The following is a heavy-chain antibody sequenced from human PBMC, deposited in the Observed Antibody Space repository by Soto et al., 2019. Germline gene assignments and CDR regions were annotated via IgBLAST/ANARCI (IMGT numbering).Heavy chain of an antibody. CDR1: GFSLSTSGVG. V-gene: IGHV2-5*01. D-gene: IGHD3-22*01. J-gene: IGHJ4*02. Sequence: GSGPTLVNPTQTLTLTCTFSGFSLSTSGVGVGWIRQPPGKALEWLALIYWNDDKRYSPSLKSRLTITKDTSKNQVVLTMTNMDPVDTATYYCAHRVVIPAQISPNYFDYWGQGTLVTVSS. CDR2: IYWNDDK. CDR3: AHRVVIPAQISPNYFDY.